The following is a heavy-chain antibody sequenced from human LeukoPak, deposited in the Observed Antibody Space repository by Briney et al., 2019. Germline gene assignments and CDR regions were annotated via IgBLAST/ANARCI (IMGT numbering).Heavy chain of an antibody. Sequence: GGSLRLSCAASGFTFSSYWMHWVRQAPGKGLVWVSRINSDGSSTSYADSVKGRFTISRDNAKNTLYLQMNSLRAEDTAVYYCAILSGGRGFIMGVIGYYGRAVWGKGTTVTVSS. CDR1: GFTFSSYW. CDR2: INSDGSST. CDR3: AILSGGRGFIMGVIGYYGRAV. D-gene: IGHD3-10*01. V-gene: IGHV3-74*01. J-gene: IGHJ6*04.